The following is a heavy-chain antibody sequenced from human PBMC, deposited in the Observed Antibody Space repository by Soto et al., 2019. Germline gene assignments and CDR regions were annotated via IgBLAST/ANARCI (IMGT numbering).Heavy chain of an antibody. D-gene: IGHD1-26*01. V-gene: IGHV3-23*01. CDR2: ISGSGRST. CDR1: GITFSNYA. CDR3: AKDRPSGSRPYYYGMDV. J-gene: IGHJ6*02. Sequence: PGGSLRLSCAASGITFSNYALSWVRQAPGKGLEWVSGISGSGRSTHYADSVKGRFTISRDNSKNTLSLQMNSLRAEDTAVYYCAKDRPSGSRPYYYGMDVWGQGTTVTVSS.